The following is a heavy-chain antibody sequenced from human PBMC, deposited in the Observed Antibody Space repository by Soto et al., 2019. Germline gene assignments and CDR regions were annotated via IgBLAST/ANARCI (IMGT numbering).Heavy chain of an antibody. CDR2: ISYDGSNK. CDR1: GFTFSSYA. J-gene: IGHJ6*02. Sequence: QVQLVESGGGVVQPGRSLRLSCAASGFTFSSYAMHWVRQAPGKGLEWVAVISYDGSNKYYADSVKGRFTISRDNSKNSLYLQMNSLRAEDTAVYYCARDLWLHRPAYYGMDVWCQGTTVTVSS. V-gene: IGHV3-30-3*01. CDR3: ARDLWLHRPAYYGMDV. D-gene: IGHD5-18*01.